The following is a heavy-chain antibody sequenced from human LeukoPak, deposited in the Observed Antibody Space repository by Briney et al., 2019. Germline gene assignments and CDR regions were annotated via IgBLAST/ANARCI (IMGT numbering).Heavy chain of an antibody. CDR3: AKERLVGGYYLTEFDY. Sequence: GGSVRLFCAASGFNFNKHAMRWVRQTPGKGLEGVSHFCGSGVNTLFAHSVKGRFTISRHFQENTLYLEMNSLRREDSRILYFAKERLVGGYYLTEFDYCGQGTVLSVSS. CDR2: FCGSGVNT. J-gene: IGHJ4*02. CDR1: GFNFNKHA. D-gene: IGHD3-22*01. V-gene: IGHV3-23*01.